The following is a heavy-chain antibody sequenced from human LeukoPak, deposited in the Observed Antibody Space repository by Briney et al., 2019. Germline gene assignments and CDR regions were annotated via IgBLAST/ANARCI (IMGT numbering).Heavy chain of an antibody. CDR2: IYYSGST. J-gene: IGHJ4*02. CDR3: ARMVGWLQPLDY. CDR1: GGSISSGGYY. D-gene: IGHD5-24*01. Sequence: SETLSLTCTVSGGSISSGGYYWSWIRQHPGKGLEWIGYIYYSGSTYYNPSLKSRVTISVDTSKNQFSLKLSSVTAADTAVYYCARMVGWLQPLDYWGQGTLVTVSS. V-gene: IGHV4-31*03.